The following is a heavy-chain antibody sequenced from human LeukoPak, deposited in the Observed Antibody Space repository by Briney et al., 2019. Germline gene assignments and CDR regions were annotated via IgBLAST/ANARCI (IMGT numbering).Heavy chain of an antibody. CDR3: AREGPPYYDSSGYYRGYFDY. D-gene: IGHD3-22*01. CDR2: IYYSGST. Sequence: SETLSLTCAVYGGSFSGYYWSWIRQPPGKGLEWIGYIYYSGSTNYNPSLKSRVTISVDTSKNQFSLKLSSVTAADTAVYYCAREGPPYYDSSGYYRGYFDYWGQGTLVTVSS. J-gene: IGHJ4*02. CDR1: GGSFSGYY. V-gene: IGHV4-59*01.